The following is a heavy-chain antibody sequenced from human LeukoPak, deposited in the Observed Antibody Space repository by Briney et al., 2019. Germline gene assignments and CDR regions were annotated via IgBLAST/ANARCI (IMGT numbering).Heavy chain of an antibody. J-gene: IGHJ4*02. CDR3: ASMGVRQLAQYYFDY. Sequence: SETLSLTCAVYGGSFSGYYWSWIRQPPGKGLEWIGEINHSGSTNYNPSLKSRVTISVDTSKNQFSLKLSSVTAADTAVYYCASMGVRQLAQYYFDYWGQGTLVTVSS. CDR2: INHSGST. CDR1: GGSFSGYY. D-gene: IGHD6-6*01. V-gene: IGHV4-34*01.